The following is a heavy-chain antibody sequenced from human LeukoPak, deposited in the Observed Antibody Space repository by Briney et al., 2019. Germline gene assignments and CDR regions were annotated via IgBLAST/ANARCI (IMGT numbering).Heavy chain of an antibody. CDR3: TRDAPYCSGGSCVDY. CDR1: GFTFGDYA. J-gene: IGHJ4*02. D-gene: IGHD2-15*01. Sequence: RPGGSLRLSCTASGFTFGDYAMSWVRQAPGKGLEWVGFIRSKAYGGTTEYAASVKGRFTISRDDSKSIAYLLMNSLKTEDTAVYYCTRDAPYCSGGSCVDYWGQGTLVTVSS. V-gene: IGHV3-49*04. CDR2: IRSKAYGGTT.